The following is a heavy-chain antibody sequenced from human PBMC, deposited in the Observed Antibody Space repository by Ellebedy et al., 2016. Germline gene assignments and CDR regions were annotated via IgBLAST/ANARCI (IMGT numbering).Heavy chain of an antibody. Sequence: ASVKVSCKASGYTFSSYDINWVRQATGQGLEWMGWINPTSGNTGYAQKFQGRVTMTRNNSIRTAYMDLRRLRSDETAVYYCVKLQTYDSSGSYVEYWGPGTPVSVSS. J-gene: IGHJ4*02. CDR3: VKLQTYDSSGSYVEY. D-gene: IGHD3-10*01. CDR2: INPTSGNT. V-gene: IGHV1-8*01. CDR1: GYTFSSYD.